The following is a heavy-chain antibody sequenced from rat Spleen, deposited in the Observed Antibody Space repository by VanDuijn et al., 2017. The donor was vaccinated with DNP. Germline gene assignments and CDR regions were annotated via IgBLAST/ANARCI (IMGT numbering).Heavy chain of an antibody. CDR1: GYSITSDY. CDR3: ARGRYNSDYFDY. D-gene: IGHD4-3*01. V-gene: IGHV3-1*01. Sequence: EVQLQESGSGLVKPSQSLSLTCSVTGYSITSDYWGWIRKFPGNKMDWIGHITYSGTTTYNPSLKSRISITRDTSKNQFFLQVKSVTSEDTATYYCARGRYNSDYFDYWGQGVMVTVSS. J-gene: IGHJ2*01. CDR2: ITYSGTT.